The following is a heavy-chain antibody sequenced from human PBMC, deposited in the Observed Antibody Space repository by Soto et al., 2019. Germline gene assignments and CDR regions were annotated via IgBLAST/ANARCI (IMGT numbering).Heavy chain of an antibody. CDR2: ISAYNGNT. Sequence: ASVKVSCKASGYTFTSYGISWVRQAPGQGLEWMGWISAYNGNTNYAQKLQGRVTMTTDTSTSTAYMELRSLRSDDTAVYYCARGTVVVPAATTLDYWGQGTLVTVSS. V-gene: IGHV1-18*01. CDR1: GYTFTSYG. D-gene: IGHD2-2*01. CDR3: ARGTVVVPAATTLDY. J-gene: IGHJ4*02.